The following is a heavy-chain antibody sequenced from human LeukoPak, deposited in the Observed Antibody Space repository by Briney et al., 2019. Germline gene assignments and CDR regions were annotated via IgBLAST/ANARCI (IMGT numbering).Heavy chain of an antibody. Sequence: GGSLRLSCAASGFTFSNYWMSWVRQAPGKGLEWVAHINQDGSEKYYVDSVKGRFTISRDNAKNSLYLQMNSLRGEDTAVYYCARDGGGDIVVAFAFDIWGQGTMVTVSS. CDR1: GFTFSNYW. V-gene: IGHV3-7*05. J-gene: IGHJ3*02. CDR3: ARDGGGDIVVAFAFDI. CDR2: INQDGSEK. D-gene: IGHD2-15*01.